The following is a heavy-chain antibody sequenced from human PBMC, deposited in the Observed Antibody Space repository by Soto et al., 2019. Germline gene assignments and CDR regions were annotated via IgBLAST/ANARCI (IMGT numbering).Heavy chain of an antibody. CDR1: GFTFSNYN. D-gene: IGHD3-10*01. J-gene: IGHJ4*02. CDR3: ARDDYGPDY. V-gene: IGHV3-33*01. Sequence: QVQLVESGGGVVQPGRSLRLSCAASGFTFSNYNMHWVRQAPGKGLEWVALIRHDETSKFYADSVKGRFTISRDNSKNTLYLQINSLGADDTAVYYSARDDYGPDYWGQGTLVTVSS. CDR2: IRHDETSK.